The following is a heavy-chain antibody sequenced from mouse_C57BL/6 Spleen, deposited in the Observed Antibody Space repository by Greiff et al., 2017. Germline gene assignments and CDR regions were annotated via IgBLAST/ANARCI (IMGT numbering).Heavy chain of an antibody. Sequence: QVQLQQSGPELVKPGASVKISCKASGYAFSSSWMNWVKQRPGKGLEWIGRIYPGDGDTNYNGKFKGKATLTADKSSSTAYMQLSSLTSEDSAVYFCARSGSGGYYGSSFAYWGQGTLVTVSA. CDR2: IYPGDGDT. CDR3: ARSGSGGYYGSSFAY. CDR1: GYAFSSSW. D-gene: IGHD1-1*01. V-gene: IGHV1-82*01. J-gene: IGHJ3*01.